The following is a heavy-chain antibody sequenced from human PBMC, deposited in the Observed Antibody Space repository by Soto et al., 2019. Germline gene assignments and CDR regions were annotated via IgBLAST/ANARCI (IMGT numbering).Heavy chain of an antibody. CDR3: ARQGCSSTSCYTLGGGMDV. Sequence: GESLKISCKGSGYSFTSYWIGWVRQMPGKGLEWMGIVYPGDSDTRYSPSFQGQVTISADKSVSTAYLQWSSLKASDTAMYYCARQGCSSTSCYTLGGGMDVWGQGTTVTVSS. J-gene: IGHJ6*02. V-gene: IGHV5-51*01. CDR2: VYPGDSDT. D-gene: IGHD2-2*02. CDR1: GYSFTSYW.